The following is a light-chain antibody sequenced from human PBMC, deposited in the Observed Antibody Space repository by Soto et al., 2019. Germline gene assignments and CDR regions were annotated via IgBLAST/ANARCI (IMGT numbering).Light chain of an antibody. V-gene: IGKV1-5*03. CDR3: QQYNNYFRT. CDR1: QSVSSW. Sequence: DRVTIPCRAGQSVSSWLAWYQQKPGKAPKLLIYKASTLESGVPSRFSGSGSGTEFTLTISSLQPDDFGTYYCQQYNNYFRTFGQGTKVDIK. CDR2: KAS. J-gene: IGKJ1*01.